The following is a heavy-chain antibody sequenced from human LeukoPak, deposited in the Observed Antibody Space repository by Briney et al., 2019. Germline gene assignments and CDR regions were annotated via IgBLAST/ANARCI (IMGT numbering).Heavy chain of an antibody. CDR2: IYYSGST. D-gene: IGHD3-16*01. Sequence: SETLSLTCTVSGGSISSYYWSWIRQPPGKGLEWIGYIYYSGSTNYNPSLKSRVTISVDTSKNQFSLKLSSVTAADTAVYYCARAPPLNGGGDYWGQGTLVTVSS. V-gene: IGHV4-59*01. CDR1: GGSISSYY. CDR3: ARAPPLNGGGDY. J-gene: IGHJ4*02.